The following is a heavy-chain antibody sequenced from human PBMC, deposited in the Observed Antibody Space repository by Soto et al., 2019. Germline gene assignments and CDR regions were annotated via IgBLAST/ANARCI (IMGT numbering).Heavy chain of an antibody. CDR2: ISYDGSNK. D-gene: IGHD3-3*01. CDR1: GFTFSSSA. Sequence: GGSLRLSCAASGFTFSSSAMHWVRQAPGKGLEWVAVISYDGSNKYYADSVKGRFTISRDNSKNTLYLQMNSLRAEDTAVYYCARDSAYYDFWSGLYYYYYGMDVWGQGTTVTVSS. CDR3: ARDSAYYDFWSGLYYYYYGMDV. V-gene: IGHV3-30-3*01. J-gene: IGHJ6*02.